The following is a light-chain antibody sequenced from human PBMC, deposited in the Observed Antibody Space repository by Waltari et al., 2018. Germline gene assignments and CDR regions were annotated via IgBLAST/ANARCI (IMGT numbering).Light chain of an antibody. CDR3: ATWDNSLNNVV. CDR2: DND. J-gene: IGLJ2*01. CDR1: SSISRNHS. Sequence: QSVLTSPPSVSAAPGPKVTITCSGSSSISRNHSVSWHQQLPGSAPKLPIYDNDKRPSGIPDRFSGSKSGTSATLGITGLQTGDEAHYYCATWDNSLNNVVFGGGTKLTVL. V-gene: IGLV1-51*01.